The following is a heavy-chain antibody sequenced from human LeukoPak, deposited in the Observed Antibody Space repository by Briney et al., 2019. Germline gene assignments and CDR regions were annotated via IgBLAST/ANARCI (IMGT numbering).Heavy chain of an antibody. Sequence: PGRSLRLSCAASGFTFSSYAMHWVRQAPGKGLEWVAVISYDGSNKYYADSVKGRFTISRDNSKNTLYLQMNSLRAEDTAVYYCARFTDDYGDYDRFDYWGQGTLVTASS. D-gene: IGHD4-17*01. CDR1: GFTFSSYA. CDR3: ARFTDDYGDYDRFDY. CDR2: ISYDGSNK. V-gene: IGHV3-30-3*01. J-gene: IGHJ4*02.